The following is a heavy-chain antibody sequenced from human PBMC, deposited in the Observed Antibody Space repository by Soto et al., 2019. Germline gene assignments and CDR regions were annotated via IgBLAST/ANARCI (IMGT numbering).Heavy chain of an antibody. CDR2: IYHSGST. V-gene: IGHV4-38-2*01. CDR1: GYSISSGYY. CDR3: ASIITGTHAFDY. D-gene: IGHD1-20*01. Sequence: SETLSLTCAVSGYSISSGYYWGWIRQPPGKGLEWIGSIYHSGSTYYNPSLKSRVTISVDTSKNQFSLKLSSVTAADTAVYYCASIITGTHAFDYWGQGTLVTVSS. J-gene: IGHJ4*02.